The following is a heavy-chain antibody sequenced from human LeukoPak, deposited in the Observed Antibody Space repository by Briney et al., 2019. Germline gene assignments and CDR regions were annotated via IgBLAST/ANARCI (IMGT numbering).Heavy chain of an antibody. CDR2: ISYDGSNK. CDR3: ARPHYDFWSGYYPDY. CDR1: GFTFSTCA. V-gene: IGHV3-30-3*01. D-gene: IGHD3-3*01. Sequence: PGRSLRLSCAASGFTFSTCAIHWVRQAPGKGLEWVALISYDGSNKYYADSVKGRFTISRDNSKNTLYLQMNSLRAEDTAVYYCARPHYDFWSGYYPDYWGQGTLVTVSS. J-gene: IGHJ4*02.